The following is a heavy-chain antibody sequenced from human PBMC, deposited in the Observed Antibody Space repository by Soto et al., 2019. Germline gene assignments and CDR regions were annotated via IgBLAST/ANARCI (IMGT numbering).Heavy chain of an antibody. Sequence: GGSLRLSCAASGFTFSSYGMHWVRQAPGKGLEWVAVISYDGSNKYYADSVKGRFTISRDNSKNTLYLQMNSLRAEDTAVYYCARGNDIVVVVAALYYFDYWGQGTLVTVSS. CDR1: GFTFSSYG. CDR2: ISYDGSNK. CDR3: ARGNDIVVVVAALYYFDY. D-gene: IGHD2-15*01. V-gene: IGHV3-30*03. J-gene: IGHJ4*02.